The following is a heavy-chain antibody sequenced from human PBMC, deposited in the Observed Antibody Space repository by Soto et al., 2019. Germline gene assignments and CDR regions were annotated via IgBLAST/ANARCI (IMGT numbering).Heavy chain of an antibody. J-gene: IGHJ4*02. CDR1: GYTFTSYY. CDR2: INPSGGST. D-gene: IGHD2-15*01. Sequence: GASVKVSCKASGYTFTSYYMHWVRQAPGQGLEWMGIINPSGGSTSYAQKFQGRVTMTRDTSTSTVYMELSSLRSEDTAVYYCARASGEVGYCSGGSCYFFDYWAREPWSPSPQ. CDR3: ARASGEVGYCSGGSCYFFDY. V-gene: IGHV1-46*01.